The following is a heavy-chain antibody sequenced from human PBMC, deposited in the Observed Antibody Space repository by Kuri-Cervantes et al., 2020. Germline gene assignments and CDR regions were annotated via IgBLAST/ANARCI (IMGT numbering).Heavy chain of an antibody. CDR1: GFTFSSYA. CDR3: AKDLYDYGDNSFDY. J-gene: IGHJ4*02. Sequence: GESLKISCAASGFTFSSYAMSWVRQAPGKGLEWVSAISGSGGSTYYADSVKGRFTISRDNSKNTLYLQMNSLRAEDTAVYYCAKDLYDYGDNSFDYWGQGTLVTVSS. V-gene: IGHV3-23*01. CDR2: ISGSGGST. D-gene: IGHD4-17*01.